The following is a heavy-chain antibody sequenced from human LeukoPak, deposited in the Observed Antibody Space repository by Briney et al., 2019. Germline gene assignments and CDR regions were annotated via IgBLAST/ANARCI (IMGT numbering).Heavy chain of an antibody. CDR2: IGDSRSDT. CDR3: AQDRVPGTSPKLDY. V-gene: IGHV3-23*01. Sequence: AGGSLRLSCVDSGFTFTNAWMSWVRQAPGRGLEWVSTIGDSRSDTYYADSVKGRFIISRDNSKNTLSLQMNSLRAEDTAIYYCAQDRVPGTSPKLDYWGQGTLVTASS. D-gene: IGHD1-7*01. J-gene: IGHJ4*02. CDR1: GFTFTNAW.